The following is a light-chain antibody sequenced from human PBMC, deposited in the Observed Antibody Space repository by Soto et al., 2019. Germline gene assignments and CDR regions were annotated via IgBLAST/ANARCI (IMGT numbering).Light chain of an antibody. J-gene: IGKJ4*01. Sequence: EIVLTQSPATLSLSPGERATLSCRASQSVSSYLAWYQQKPGQAPRLLIYDASNSATGIPARFSGSGSGTACTLTISSLAPEDFAVYYCQQRSNWPPLTFGGGTKVEIK. CDR2: DAS. CDR3: QQRSNWPPLT. CDR1: QSVSSY. V-gene: IGKV3-11*01.